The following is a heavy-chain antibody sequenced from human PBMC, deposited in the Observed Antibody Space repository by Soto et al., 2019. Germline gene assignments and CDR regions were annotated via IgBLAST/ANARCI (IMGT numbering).Heavy chain of an antibody. Sequence: GGSLRLSCAASGFTFSSYSINWVRQAPGKGLEWVSYISSSSSTIYYADSVKGRFTISRDNAKNSLYLQMNSLRDEDTAVYYCARDPKYSSSSSDDPYYYGMDVWGQGTTVTVSS. CDR3: ARDPKYSSSSSDDPYYYGMDV. D-gene: IGHD6-6*01. CDR2: ISSSSSTI. V-gene: IGHV3-48*02. J-gene: IGHJ6*02. CDR1: GFTFSSYS.